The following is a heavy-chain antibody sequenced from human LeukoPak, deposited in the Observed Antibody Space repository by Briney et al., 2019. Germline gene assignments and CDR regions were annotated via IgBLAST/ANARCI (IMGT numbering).Heavy chain of an antibody. CDR1: GGSISNSSYY. Sequence: SETLSLTCTVSGGSISNSSYYWGWIRQPPGKGLEWIGSIYCSGITYYNPSLKSRLTISVDTSKNQFSLKLTSVTAADTAMYYCASHSSYVSPFRSWGRGPLVTVSP. CDR3: ASHSSYVSPFRS. CDR2: IYCSGIT. V-gene: IGHV4-39*01. D-gene: IGHD3-10*02. J-gene: IGHJ5*02.